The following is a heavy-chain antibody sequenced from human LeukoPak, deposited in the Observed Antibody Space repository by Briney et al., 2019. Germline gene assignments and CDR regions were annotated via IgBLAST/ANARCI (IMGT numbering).Heavy chain of an antibody. Sequence: SETLSLTCTVSGGSISSSSYYWGWIRQPPGKGLEWIGSIYYSGSTYYNPSLKSRVTISVDTSKNQFSLKLSSVTAADTAVYYCARHVPPWFGELLFWFDPWGQGTLVTVSS. V-gene: IGHV4-39*01. CDR1: GGSISSSSYY. CDR2: IYYSGST. CDR3: ARHVPPWFGELLFWFDP. J-gene: IGHJ5*02. D-gene: IGHD3-10*01.